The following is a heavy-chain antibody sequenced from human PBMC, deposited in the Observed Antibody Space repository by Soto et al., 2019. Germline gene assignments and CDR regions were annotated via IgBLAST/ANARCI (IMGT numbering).Heavy chain of an antibody. V-gene: IGHV1-18*01. J-gene: IGHJ6*02. CDR1: GYTFTRYG. Sequence: QGQLVQSGPEVKKPGASVKVSCKASGYTFTRYGISWVRQAPGQGLEWMGWISGYNGDTNYAQKVQGRATMTIDTSTSTPYMELRSLTSDDTAIYYCAKNGQLPYYFSGMDVWGQGTTVTVSS. CDR2: ISGYNGDT. D-gene: IGHD1-1*01. CDR3: AKNGQLPYYFSGMDV.